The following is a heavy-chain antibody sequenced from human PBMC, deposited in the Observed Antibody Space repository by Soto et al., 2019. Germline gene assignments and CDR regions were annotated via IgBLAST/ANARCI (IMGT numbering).Heavy chain of an antibody. CDR1: GYTFTSYA. D-gene: IGHD5-12*01. CDR3: ARSNYSGYDYLRAGGMDV. CDR2: IIPIFGTA. V-gene: IGHV1-69*13. Sequence: SVKVSCKASGYTFTSYAISWVRQAPGQGLEWMGGIIPIFGTANYAQKFQGRVTITADESTSTAYMELSSLRSEDTAVYYCARSNYSGYDYLRAGGMDVWGQGTTVTVS. J-gene: IGHJ6*02.